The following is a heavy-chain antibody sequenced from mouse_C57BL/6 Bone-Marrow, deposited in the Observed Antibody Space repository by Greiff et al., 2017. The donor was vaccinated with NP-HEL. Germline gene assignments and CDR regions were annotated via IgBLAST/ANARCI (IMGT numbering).Heavy chain of an antibody. CDR1: GYTFTSYW. Sequence: QVQLQQPGAELVKPGASVKLSCKASGYTFTSYWMQWVKQRPGQGLEWIGEIDPSDSYTNYNQKFKGKATLTVDTSSSTAYMQLSSLTSEDSAVYYCARRTGTGPDWYFDVWGTGTTVTVSS. CDR3: ARRTGTGPDWYFDV. CDR2: IDPSDSYT. D-gene: IGHD4-1*01. J-gene: IGHJ1*03. V-gene: IGHV1-50*01.